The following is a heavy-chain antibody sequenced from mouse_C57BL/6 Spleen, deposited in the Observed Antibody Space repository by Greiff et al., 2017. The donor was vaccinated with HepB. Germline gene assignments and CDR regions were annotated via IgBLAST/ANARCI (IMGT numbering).Heavy chain of an antibody. CDR3: ARYLTTVVAADYAMDY. Sequence: QVQLQPSGAELAKPGASVKLSCKASGYTFTSYWMHWVKQRPGQGLEWNGYINTSSGYTKYNQKFKDKATFTADKSSSTAYMQLSSLSYEDSAVYYCARYLTTVVAADYAMDYWGQGTSVTVSS. CDR1: GYTFTSYW. CDR2: INTSSGYT. V-gene: IGHV1-7*01. J-gene: IGHJ4*01. D-gene: IGHD1-1*01.